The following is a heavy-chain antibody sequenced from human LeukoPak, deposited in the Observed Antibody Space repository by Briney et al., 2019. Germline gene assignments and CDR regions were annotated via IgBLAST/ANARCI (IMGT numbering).Heavy chain of an antibody. V-gene: IGHV1-2*02. CDR2: INPNSGGT. J-gene: IGHJ5*02. D-gene: IGHD5-12*01. Sequence: ASVKVSCKASGYTFTGYYMHWVRQAPGQGLEWMGWINPNSGGTNYAQKFQGRVTMTRDTSISTAYMELSRLRSDDTAVYYCARDRGVIVATTNWFDPWGQGTLVTVSS. CDR3: ARDRGVIVATTNWFDP. CDR1: GYTFTGYY.